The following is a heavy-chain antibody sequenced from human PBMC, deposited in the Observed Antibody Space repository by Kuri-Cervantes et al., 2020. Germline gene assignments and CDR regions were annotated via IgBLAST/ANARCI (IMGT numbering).Heavy chain of an antibody. CDR1: GGSISSSSYY. CDR3: ARALDYGDYVGGWFDP. Sequence: SETLSLTCTVSGGSISSSSYYWGWIRQPPGKGLEWIGSICYSGSTYYNPSLKSRVTMSVDTSKNQFSLKLSSVTAADTAVYYCARALDYGDYVGGWFDPWGQGTLVTVSS. V-gene: IGHV4-39*07. CDR2: ICYSGST. D-gene: IGHD4-17*01. J-gene: IGHJ5*02.